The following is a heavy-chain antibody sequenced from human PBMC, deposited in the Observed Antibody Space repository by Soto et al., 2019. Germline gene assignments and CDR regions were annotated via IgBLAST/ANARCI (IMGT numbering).Heavy chain of an antibody. CDR2: IYPGDSDT. V-gene: IGHV5-51*01. J-gene: IGHJ6*02. Sequence: GESLKISCKGSGYTFTNYWIGWVRQMPGKGLEWMGIIYPGDSDTKYNPSFQGQVTISADKSITTTYLKWSSLKASDTAIYYCAASIFYYGMDVWGQGTTVTVSS. CDR3: AASIFYYGMDV. CDR1: GYTFTNYW.